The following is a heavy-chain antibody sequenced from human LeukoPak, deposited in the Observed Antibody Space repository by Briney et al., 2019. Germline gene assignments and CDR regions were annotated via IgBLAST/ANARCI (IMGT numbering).Heavy chain of an antibody. CDR3: SRGYSYGPNYYFDY. V-gene: IGHV4-59*01. CDR2: IYYTGNT. CDR1: GGSISNYY. J-gene: IGHJ4*02. Sequence: SETLSLTCTFSGGSISNYYWSWIRQPPGKGLEWIGYIYYTGNTDYNPSLKSRVTISIDTSKNQFSLELSSVTAADTATYYCSRGYSYGPNYYFDYWGQGTLVTVSS. D-gene: IGHD5-18*01.